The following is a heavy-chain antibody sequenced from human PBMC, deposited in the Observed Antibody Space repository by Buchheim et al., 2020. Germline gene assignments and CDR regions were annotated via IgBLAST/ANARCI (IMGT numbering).Heavy chain of an antibody. Sequence: EVQLVESGGGLVKPGGSLRLSCAASGFTFSNAWMSWVRQAPGKGLEWVGRIKSKTDGGTTDYAAPVKGRFTITRDESKNPLYLQMNSLKTEDTAVYYCTTHVAYYYDSSGYSHAHYWGQGTL. D-gene: IGHD3-22*01. J-gene: IGHJ4*02. CDR1: GFTFSNAW. V-gene: IGHV3-15*01. CDR2: IKSKTDGGTT. CDR3: TTHVAYYYDSSGYSHAHY.